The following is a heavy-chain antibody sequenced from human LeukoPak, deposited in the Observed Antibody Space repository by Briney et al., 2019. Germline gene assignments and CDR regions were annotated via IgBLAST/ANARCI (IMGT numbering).Heavy chain of an antibody. Sequence: PSETLSLTCAVYGGSLSGYYWSWIRQSPGKGLEWIGEINHSGGTNYNASLKSRVTISVDTSKKQFSLKLNSVTAADTAVYYCARGRAVAPNYYCGMDVWGRGTTVTVSS. CDR2: INHSGGT. CDR3: ARGRAVAPNYYCGMDV. D-gene: IGHD2-15*01. J-gene: IGHJ6*02. V-gene: IGHV4-34*01. CDR1: GGSLSGYY.